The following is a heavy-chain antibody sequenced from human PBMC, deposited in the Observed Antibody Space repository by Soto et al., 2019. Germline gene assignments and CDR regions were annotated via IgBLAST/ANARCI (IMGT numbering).Heavy chain of an antibody. CDR1: GFSLSTNGVG. V-gene: IGHV2-5*02. J-gene: IGHJ4*02. D-gene: IGHD5-18*01. Sequence: QITLKESGPTLVKPTQTLTLTCSFSGFSLSTNGVGVGWIRQPPGKALEWLALIYWDDDKRYSPSLKTRLTITKDTSKIPVVLTMTNIDPVDTATYYCAHKPYSFRWALDYWGQGALVTVSS. CDR2: IYWDDDK. CDR3: AHKPYSFRWALDY.